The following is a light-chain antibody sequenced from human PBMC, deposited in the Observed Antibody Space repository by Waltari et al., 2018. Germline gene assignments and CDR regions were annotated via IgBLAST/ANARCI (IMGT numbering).Light chain of an antibody. J-gene: IGLJ1*01. V-gene: IGLV1-44*01. CDR1: SSNIGNNP. Sequence: QSVLTQPPSASGTPGQRATTSCSGNSSNIGNNPANWFQQLPGTAPQLLIFSNNQRPSGVPDRFSGSKPGNSASLAISGLQSEDEAEYYCAAWDDSLNGYVFGTGTKVTVL. CDR2: SNN. CDR3: AAWDDSLNGYV.